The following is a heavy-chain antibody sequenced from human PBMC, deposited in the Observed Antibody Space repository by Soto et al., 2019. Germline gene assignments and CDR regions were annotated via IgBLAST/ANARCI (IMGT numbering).Heavy chain of an antibody. Sequence: GGSLRLSCAASGFTFSAYVMSWVRQAPGKGLEWVSSITSSGGGTYYADSVKGRFTVSRDNSKNTLYLQMNSLRAEDTAVYYCAKEYYYDSSDDYFDYWGPGTLVTVSS. D-gene: IGHD3-22*01. CDR1: GFTFSAYV. CDR3: AKEYYYDSSDDYFDY. CDR2: ITSSGGGT. V-gene: IGHV3-23*01. J-gene: IGHJ4*02.